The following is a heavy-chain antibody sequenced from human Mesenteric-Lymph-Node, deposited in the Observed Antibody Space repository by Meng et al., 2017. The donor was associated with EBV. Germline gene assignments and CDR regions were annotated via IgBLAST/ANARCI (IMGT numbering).Heavy chain of an antibody. CDR1: GVTVSNDSIY. CDR3: ASHTGSWCHWESSFDP. CDR2: IFRTDSN. V-gene: IGHV4-61*01. J-gene: IGHJ5*02. D-gene: IGHD6-13*01. Sequence: GHRQEAGQGLVKPAASLVLTCAASGVTVSNDSIYWSWIRQPTGKGLEWIGYIFRTDSNDYNSSHSRRVTISEDTTKYLFSLRLTSVAAADAADYYCASHTGSWCHWESSFDPWGQGTLVTVSS.